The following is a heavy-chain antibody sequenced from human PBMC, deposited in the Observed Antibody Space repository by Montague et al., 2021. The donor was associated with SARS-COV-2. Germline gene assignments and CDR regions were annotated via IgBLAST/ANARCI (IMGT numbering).Heavy chain of an antibody. CDR2: IYYSGDT. D-gene: IGHD4-11*01. J-gene: IGHJ4*02. CDR3: VRRGDYTDYGRVDY. Sequence: SETLSLTCSFSGGSISTGSYYWGWIRKPPRKGLEWIGSIYYSGDTYYNPSLKSRVTISVDTSKNQFSLRLSSVTAADTAVYYCVRRGDYTDYGRVDYWGQGTLVIVSS. V-gene: IGHV4-39*01. CDR1: GGSISTGSYY.